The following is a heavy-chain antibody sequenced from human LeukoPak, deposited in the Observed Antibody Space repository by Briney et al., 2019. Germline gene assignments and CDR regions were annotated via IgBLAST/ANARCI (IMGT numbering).Heavy chain of an antibody. Sequence: SGGSLRLSCAASGFTFSSYFMHWVRQAPGRGLVWVSRIRSDGRSSSYADSVKGRFTISRDNAKNTLYLQMNSLRAEDTAVYYCARDHGGSDYWGQGTLVTVSS. J-gene: IGHJ4*02. CDR1: GFTFSSYF. CDR3: ARDHGGSDY. CDR2: IRSDGRSS. V-gene: IGHV3-74*01. D-gene: IGHD2-15*01.